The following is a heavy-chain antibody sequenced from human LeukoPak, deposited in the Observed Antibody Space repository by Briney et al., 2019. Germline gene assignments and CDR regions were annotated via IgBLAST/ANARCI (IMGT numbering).Heavy chain of an antibody. CDR3: ATGSYYRFFYMDY. J-gene: IGHJ4*02. CDR2: IYSGGST. CDR1: GFTFSTYA. D-gene: IGHD1-26*01. V-gene: IGHV3-66*01. Sequence: GGSLRLSCAASGFTFSTYAMTWVRQAPGKGLEWVSVIYSGGSTYYADSVQGRFSISRDNSKNTVYLQMNNLRAEDTAVYYCATGSYYRFFYMDYWGQGTLVTVSS.